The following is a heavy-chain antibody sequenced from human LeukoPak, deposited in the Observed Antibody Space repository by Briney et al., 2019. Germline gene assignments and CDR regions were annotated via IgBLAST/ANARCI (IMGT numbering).Heavy chain of an antibody. CDR3: ARIVGATTPFDY. D-gene: IGHD1-26*01. CDR2: ISADNGNT. CDR1: GYTFTSYG. V-gene: IGHV1-18*01. Sequence: ASVKVSCKASGYTFTSYGISWVRQAPGQGLEWMGWISADNGNTKYAQKLQGRVTMTTDTSTSTAYMELRSLRSDDTAAYYCARIVGATTPFDYWGQGTLVTVSS. J-gene: IGHJ4*02.